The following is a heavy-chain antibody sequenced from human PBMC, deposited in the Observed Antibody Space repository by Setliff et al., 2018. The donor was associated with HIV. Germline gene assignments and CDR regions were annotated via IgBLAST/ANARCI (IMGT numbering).Heavy chain of an antibody. CDR1: GYTFTSYD. D-gene: IGHD3-22*01. CDR2: LNPKSGDT. CDR3: ATPMFPNYHDNSVLID. J-gene: IGHJ1*01. V-gene: IGHV1-8*03. Sequence: ALVKVSCKTSGYTFTSYDVHWVRQATGQGLEWMGYLNPKSGDTGSAQRFQDRLTITADTSVSTAYLELGSLRSDDTAVYYCATPMFPNYHDNSVLIDWGQGTPVTVSS.